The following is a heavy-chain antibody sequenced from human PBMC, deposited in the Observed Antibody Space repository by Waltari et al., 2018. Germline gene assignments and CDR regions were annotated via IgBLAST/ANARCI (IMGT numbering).Heavy chain of an antibody. CDR1: GYSISSGYY. Sequence: QVQLQESGPGLVKPSETLSLTCAVSGYSISSGYYWGCIRQPPGKGLEWIGSIYHSGSTYYNPSLKSRVTISVDTSKNQFSLKLSSVTAADTAVYYCARGRRQWLVQRAFDYWGQGTLVTVSS. CDR3: ARGRRQWLVQRAFDY. J-gene: IGHJ4*02. V-gene: IGHV4-38-2*01. D-gene: IGHD6-19*01. CDR2: IYHSGST.